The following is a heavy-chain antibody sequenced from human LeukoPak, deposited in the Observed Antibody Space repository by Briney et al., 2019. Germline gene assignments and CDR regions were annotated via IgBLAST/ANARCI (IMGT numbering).Heavy chain of an antibody. CDR1: GGTFSSYA. V-gene: IGHV1-69*01. CDR2: IIPIFGTA. Sequence: GASVKVSCTASGGTFSSYAISWVRQAPGQGLEWMGGIIPIFGTANYAQKFQGRVTITADESTSTAYMELSSLRSEDTAVYYCARDLAAPYFDYWGQGTQVTVSS. CDR3: ARDLAAPYFDY. J-gene: IGHJ4*02. D-gene: IGHD2-15*01.